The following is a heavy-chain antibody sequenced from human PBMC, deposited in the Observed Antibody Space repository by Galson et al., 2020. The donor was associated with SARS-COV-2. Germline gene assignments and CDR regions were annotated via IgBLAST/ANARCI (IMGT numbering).Heavy chain of an antibody. Sequence: HSGGLLRLSCAAPGFTFSSYGMHWVRQAPGKGLEWVAFIRYEGSNKYYADSVKGRFTISRDNSKNTLYLQMNSLRAEDTAVYYCAKEATLVRGVIDPVYWGQGTLVTVSA. CDR2: IRYEGSNK. D-gene: IGHD3-10*01. CDR1: GFTFSSYG. J-gene: IGHJ4*02. CDR3: AKEATLVRGVIDPVY. V-gene: IGHV3-30*02.